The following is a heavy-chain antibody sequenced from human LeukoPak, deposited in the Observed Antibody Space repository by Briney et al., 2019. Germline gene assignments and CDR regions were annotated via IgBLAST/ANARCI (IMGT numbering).Heavy chain of an antibody. CDR3: ARFPQDIVAPFDAFDI. V-gene: IGHV3-30*01. Sequence: GGPLRLSCAASGFTFSSYAMHWVRQAPGKGLEWVAVISYDGSNKYYADSVKGRFTISRDNSKNTLYLQMNSLRAEDTAVYYCARFPQDIVAPFDAFDIWGQGTMVTVSS. CDR2: ISYDGSNK. D-gene: IGHD2-15*01. J-gene: IGHJ3*02. CDR1: GFTFSSYA.